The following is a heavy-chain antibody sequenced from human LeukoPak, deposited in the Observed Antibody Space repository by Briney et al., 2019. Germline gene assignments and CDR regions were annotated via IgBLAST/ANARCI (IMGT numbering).Heavy chain of an antibody. V-gene: IGHV3-30*03. Sequence: GGSLRLSCAASGFTFINYAMHWVRQAPGKGLDWVAVVSFDGSDKCSADSVKGRFTISRDNAKNSLSLQVNSLSAEDTAVYYCARSRSGYYEDYWGQGTLVTVSS. D-gene: IGHD3-22*01. CDR2: VSFDGSDK. J-gene: IGHJ4*02. CDR1: GFTFINYA. CDR3: ARSRSGYYEDY.